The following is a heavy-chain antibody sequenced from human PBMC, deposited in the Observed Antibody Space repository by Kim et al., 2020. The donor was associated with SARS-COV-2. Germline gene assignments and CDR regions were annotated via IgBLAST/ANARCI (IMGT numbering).Heavy chain of an antibody. Sequence: SETLSLTCAVYGGSFSGYYWSWIRQPPGKGLEWIGEINHSGSTNYNPSLKSRVTISVDTSKNQFSLKLSSVTAADTAVYYCARGPYCSGGSCYPYYYYYYGMDVWGQGTTVTVSS. J-gene: IGHJ6*02. V-gene: IGHV4-34*01. CDR1: GGSFSGYY. CDR3: ARGPYCSGGSCYPYYYYYYGMDV. CDR2: INHSGST. D-gene: IGHD2-15*01.